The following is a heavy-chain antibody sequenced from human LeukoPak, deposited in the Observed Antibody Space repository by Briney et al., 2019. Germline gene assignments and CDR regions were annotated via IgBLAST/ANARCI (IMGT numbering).Heavy chain of an antibody. V-gene: IGHV4-59*01. J-gene: IGHJ4*02. Sequence: SETLSLTCTVSAGSISLYNTYYWNWIRQSPGKGLEWIGYIYYSGSTSYNPSPKSRVTISVDTFRNQFSLKLTSVTAADTAIYYCAKSDYYGASDYWGQGTLVTVSS. CDR1: AGSISLYNTYY. D-gene: IGHD3-10*01. CDR2: IYYSGST. CDR3: AKSDYYGASDY.